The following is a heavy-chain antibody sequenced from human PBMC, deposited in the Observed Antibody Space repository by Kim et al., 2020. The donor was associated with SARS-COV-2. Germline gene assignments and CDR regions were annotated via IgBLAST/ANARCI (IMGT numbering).Heavy chain of an antibody. V-gene: IGHV4-34*01. CDR3: ARGRRLLWFGELFGY. Sequence: PSLKSRVTISVDASKNQFSLKLSSVTAADTAVYYCARGRRLLWFGELFGYWGQGTLVTVSS. D-gene: IGHD3-10*01. J-gene: IGHJ4*02.